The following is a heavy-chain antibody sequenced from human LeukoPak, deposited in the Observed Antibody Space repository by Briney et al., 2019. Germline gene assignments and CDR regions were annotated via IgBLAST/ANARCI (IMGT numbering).Heavy chain of an antibody. Sequence: GGSLRLSCAASGFSFSSYAVTWVRQAPGKGLAWVSGISGSGGSTYYADSVKGRFTISRDNAKNSLYLQMNSLRAEDTAVYYCARDLSTPAATKWYMDVWGKGTTVTVSS. V-gene: IGHV3-23*01. CDR1: GFSFSSYA. CDR2: ISGSGGST. CDR3: ARDLSTPAATKWYMDV. D-gene: IGHD2-2*01. J-gene: IGHJ6*03.